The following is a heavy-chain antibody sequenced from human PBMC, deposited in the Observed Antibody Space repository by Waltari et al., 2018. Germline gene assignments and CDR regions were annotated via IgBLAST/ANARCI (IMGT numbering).Heavy chain of an antibody. CDR3: ARGPLGATHWFDS. J-gene: IGHJ5*01. CDR1: GYTFSDYY. V-gene: IGHV1-69-2*01. D-gene: IGHD1-26*01. Sequence: EVQLVQSGAEVKKPGAAVRISCGTYGYTFSDYYIHWIQQAPGKGLTWMGRVDPELGDTLFVPQFQGRLTLTADSSRDTAYMELTSLHSDDTAVYFCARGPLGATHWFDSWGQGTLVTVSS. CDR2: VDPELGDT.